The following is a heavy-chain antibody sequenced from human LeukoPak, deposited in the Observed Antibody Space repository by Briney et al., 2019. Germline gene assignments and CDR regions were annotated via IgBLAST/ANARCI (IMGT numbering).Heavy chain of an antibody. CDR3: ARGWLRYFDWLLFDY. V-gene: IGHV1-18*01. Sequence: ASVKVSCKASGYTFTSYGISWVRQAPGQGLEWMGWISAYNGNTNYARKLQGRVTMTTDTSTSTAYMELRSLRSDDTAVYYCARGWLRYFDWLLFDYWGQGTLVTVSS. J-gene: IGHJ4*02. D-gene: IGHD3-9*01. CDR1: GYTFTSYG. CDR2: ISAYNGNT.